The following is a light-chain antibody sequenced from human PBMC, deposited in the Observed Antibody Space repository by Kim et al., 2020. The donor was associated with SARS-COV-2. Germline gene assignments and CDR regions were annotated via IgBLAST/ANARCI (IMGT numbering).Light chain of an antibody. CDR1: TSNIGTNT. CDR3: AAWDDSLDGFVA. CDR2: TNN. J-gene: IGLJ2*01. Sequence: QRGTISCSGSTSNIGTNTVNWYQLVPGTAPRLLIHTNNQRPSGVPDRFSGSKADTSASLAISGLQSDDEGEYYCAAWDDSLDGFVAFGGGTQLTVL. V-gene: IGLV1-44*01.